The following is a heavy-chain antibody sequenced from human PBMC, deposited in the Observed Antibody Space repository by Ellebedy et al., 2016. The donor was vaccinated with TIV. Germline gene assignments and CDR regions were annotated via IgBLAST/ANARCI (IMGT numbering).Heavy chain of an antibody. Sequence: GESLKISCAASGFTFSDYYMSWNRQAPGKGLEWVSYISGSGSSIYYADSVKGRFTISRDNAKNSLYLQMNSLRAEDTAVYYCAKSPTGAGTCDYWGQGTLVTVSS. J-gene: IGHJ4*02. V-gene: IGHV3-11*01. D-gene: IGHD3-10*01. CDR1: GFTFSDYY. CDR3: AKSPTGAGTCDY. CDR2: ISGSGSSI.